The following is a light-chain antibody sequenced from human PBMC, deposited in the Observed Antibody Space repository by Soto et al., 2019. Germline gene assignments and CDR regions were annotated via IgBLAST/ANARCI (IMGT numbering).Light chain of an antibody. V-gene: IGKV4-1*01. CDR1: QSVLYSSNNKNF. CDR2: WAS. CDR3: QQSYSTPLN. J-gene: IGKJ4*01. Sequence: DIVMTQSPDSLAVSLGERASINCKSSQSVLYSSNNKNFLAWYQQKPGQPPKLLIYWASTRESGVPDRFSGRGSGTDFTLTISSLQAEDVEVYYCQQSYSTPLNSGGGTKVDI.